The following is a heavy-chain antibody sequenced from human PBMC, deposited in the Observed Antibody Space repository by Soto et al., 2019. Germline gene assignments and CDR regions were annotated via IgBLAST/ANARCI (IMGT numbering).Heavy chain of an antibody. CDR3: AKDRIGSGYYYY. J-gene: IGHJ4*02. D-gene: IGHD3-22*01. Sequence: EVQLLESGGGLVQPGGSLRLSCAASGFTFSSYAMSGVRQAPGKGLEWVSAISGSGGSTYYADSVKGRFTISRDNSKNTLYLQMNSLRAEDTAVYYCAKDRIGSGYYYYWGQGTLVTVSS. V-gene: IGHV3-23*01. CDR2: ISGSGGST. CDR1: GFTFSSYA.